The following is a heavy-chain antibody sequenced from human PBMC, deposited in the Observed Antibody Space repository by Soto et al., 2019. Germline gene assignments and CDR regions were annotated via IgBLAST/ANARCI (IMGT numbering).Heavy chain of an antibody. CDR3: ARAGAATLSDY. CDR1: GGSISNYX. D-gene: IGHD2-15*01. V-gene: IGHV4-59*01. Sequence: QVQLQESGPGLVKPSETLSLTCTVSGGSISNYXWSWIXXPXXKGLEWIGYIYYSGSTNYNPSLKSRVTISVDTSKNQFSLKLSSVTAADTAVYYCARAGAATLSDYWGQGTLVTVSS. CDR2: IYYSGST. J-gene: IGHJ4*02.